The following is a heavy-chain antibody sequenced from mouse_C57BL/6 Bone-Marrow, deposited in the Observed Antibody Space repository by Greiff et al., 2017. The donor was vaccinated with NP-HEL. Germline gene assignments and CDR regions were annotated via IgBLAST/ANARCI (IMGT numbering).Heavy chain of an antibody. V-gene: IGHV6-3*01. Sequence: DVMLVESGGGLVQPGGSMKLSCVASGFTFSNYWMNWVRQSPEKGLEWVAQIRLKSDNYATHYAESVKGRFTISRDDSKSVVYLQMNNLRAEDTGIYYCTRRFRDAMDYWGQGTSVTVSS. D-gene: IGHD3-2*02. CDR1: GFTFSNYW. J-gene: IGHJ4*01. CDR3: TRRFRDAMDY. CDR2: IRLKSDNYAT.